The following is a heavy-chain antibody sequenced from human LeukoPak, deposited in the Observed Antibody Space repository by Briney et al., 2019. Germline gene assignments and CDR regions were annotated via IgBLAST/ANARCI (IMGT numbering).Heavy chain of an antibody. CDR2: ISTSGSSI. Sequence: GGSLRLSCAASGFTFSTYEINWVRQAPGKGLEWLSHISTSGSSIHYADSVKGRFTISRDNAKNSLYLQMNSLRAEDTAVYYCARDAYSGSYSSSFDIWGQGTMVTVSS. CDR1: GFTFSTYE. V-gene: IGHV3-48*03. J-gene: IGHJ3*02. D-gene: IGHD1-26*01. CDR3: ARDAYSGSYSSSFDI.